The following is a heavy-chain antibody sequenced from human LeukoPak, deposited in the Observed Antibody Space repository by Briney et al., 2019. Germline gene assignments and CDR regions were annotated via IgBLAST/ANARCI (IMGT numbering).Heavy chain of an antibody. D-gene: IGHD3-22*01. V-gene: IGHV3-9*01. CDR2: ITWNRDNI. Sequence: GRSLRLSCTVSGFTFDDYAMRWVRHTPGKGLEWVAGITWNRDNIGYGDSVKGRFTISRDNVKNVLYLQMNSLRPEDTALYYCAKDLSSAITSALVLDVWGQGTTVIVS. CDR3: AKDLSSAITSALVLDV. J-gene: IGHJ6*02. CDR1: GFTFDDYA.